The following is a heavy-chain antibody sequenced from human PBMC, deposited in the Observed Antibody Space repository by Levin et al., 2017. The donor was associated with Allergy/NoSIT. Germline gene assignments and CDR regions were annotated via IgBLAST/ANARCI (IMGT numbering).Heavy chain of an antibody. CDR2: IYYSGST. V-gene: IGHV4-59*08. D-gene: IGHD5-24*01. CDR1: GGSISSYY. CDR3: ARQEGYNYNVWDY. Sequence: PGGSLRLSCTVSGGSISSYYWSWIRQPPGKGLEWIGYIYYSGSTNYNPSLKSRVTISVDTSKNQFSLKLSSVTAADTAVYYCARQEGYNYNVWDYWGQGTLVTVSS. J-gene: IGHJ4*02.